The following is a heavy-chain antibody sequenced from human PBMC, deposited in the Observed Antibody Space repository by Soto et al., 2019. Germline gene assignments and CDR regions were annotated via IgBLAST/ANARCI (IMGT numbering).Heavy chain of an antibody. D-gene: IGHD3-10*01. V-gene: IGHV4-31*03. CDR3: ARDYPNGSGSYYNDAFDI. Sequence: QVQLQESGPGLMKPSQTLSLTCTVSGGSISSGGYYWSWIRQHPGKGLEWIGYIYYSGSTYYNPSLKSRVTISVDTSKNQFSLKLSSVTAADTAVYCCARDYPNGSGSYYNDAFDIWGQGTMVTVSS. CDR1: GGSISSGGYY. CDR2: IYYSGST. J-gene: IGHJ3*02.